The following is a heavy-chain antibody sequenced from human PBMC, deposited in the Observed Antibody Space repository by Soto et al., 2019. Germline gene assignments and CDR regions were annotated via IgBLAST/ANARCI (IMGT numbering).Heavy chain of an antibody. CDR2: ISGSGGST. V-gene: IGHV3-23*01. J-gene: IGHJ4*02. CDR3: AKGIRIVVVTAAFAY. CDR1: GFTFSSYA. Sequence: GGSLRLSCAASGFTFSSYAMSWVRQAPGKGLEWVSAISGSGGSTDYAYSVKGRFTISRDNSKNTLYLQMNSLRAEDTAVSYCAKGIRIVVVTAAFAYWGQGTLVTVSS. D-gene: IGHD2-21*02.